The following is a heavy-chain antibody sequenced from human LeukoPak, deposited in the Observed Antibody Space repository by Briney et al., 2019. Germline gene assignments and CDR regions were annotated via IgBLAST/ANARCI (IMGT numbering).Heavy chain of an antibody. J-gene: IGHJ4*02. CDR3: ARGYCSGGSCYLDY. V-gene: IGHV3-21*01. CDR1: GFTFSSYS. CDR2: ISSSSSYI. D-gene: IGHD2-15*01. Sequence: GGSLRLSCAASGFTFSSYSMNWVRQAPGKGLEWVSSISSSSSYISYADSVKGRFTISRDNAKNSLYLQMNSLRAEDTAVYYCARGYCSGGSCYLDYWGQGTLVTVSS.